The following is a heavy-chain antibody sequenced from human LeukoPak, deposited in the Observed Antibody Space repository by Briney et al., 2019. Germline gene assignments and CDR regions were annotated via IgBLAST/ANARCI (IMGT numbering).Heavy chain of an antibody. D-gene: IGHD3-10*01. CDR1: GFTFSSYA. V-gene: IGHV3-23*01. J-gene: IGHJ4*02. Sequence: GGSLRLSCAASGFTFSSYAMSWVRQAPGKGLEWVSAISGSGGSTYYADSVKGRFTISRDNSKNTLYLQMNSLRAEDTAVYYCAKDPPLWFGELQPDDYWGQGTLVTVSS. CDR2: ISGSGGST. CDR3: AKDPPLWFGELQPDDY.